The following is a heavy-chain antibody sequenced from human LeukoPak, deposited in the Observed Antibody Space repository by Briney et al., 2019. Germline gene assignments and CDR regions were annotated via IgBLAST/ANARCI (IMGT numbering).Heavy chain of an antibody. CDR3: ARLSNSGGHSGDGY. CDR2: IFYSGTT. Sequence: MASETLSLTCTVSGGATSSSNYYWAWIRQPPGKGLEWMESIFYSGTTHYNPSLKSRVTISVDTSKNQFSLKLSSVTAADTAVYYCARLSNSGGHSGDGYWGQGTLVTVSS. J-gene: IGHJ4*02. V-gene: IGHV4-39*01. D-gene: IGHD4-23*01. CDR1: GGATSSSNYY.